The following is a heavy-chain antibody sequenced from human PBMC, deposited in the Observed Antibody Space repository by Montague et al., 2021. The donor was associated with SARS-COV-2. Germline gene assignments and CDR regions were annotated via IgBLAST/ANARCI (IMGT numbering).Heavy chain of an antibody. CDR2: IYYSGST. Sequence: TLSLTCTISGDFVSSDGYYWSWIRQHPGKGLEWIGDIYYSGSTHYNPSLKSRVTISVDTSKNQFSLKLSSVTAADTAVYYCAREVMGSVNYYQAIKYGLDVWAKGPRSPSP. CDR3: AREVMGSVNYYQAIKYGLDV. V-gene: IGHV4-31*03. CDR1: GDFVSSDGYY. D-gene: IGHD3-10*01. J-gene: IGHJ6*02.